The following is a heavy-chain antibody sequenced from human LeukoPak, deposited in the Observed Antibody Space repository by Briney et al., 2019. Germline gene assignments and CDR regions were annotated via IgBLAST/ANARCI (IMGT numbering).Heavy chain of an antibody. CDR3: ARESNRYYGSGSYGPLDV. CDR2: IYHSGST. J-gene: IGHJ6*02. V-gene: IGHV4-30-2*01. Sequence: SETLPLTCAVSGGSISSGGYSWSWIRQPPGKGLEWIGYIYHSGSTYYNPSLKSRVTISVDRSKNQFSLKLSSVTAADTAVYYCARESNRYYGSGSYGPLDVWGQGTTVTVSS. CDR1: GGSISSGGYS. D-gene: IGHD3-10*01.